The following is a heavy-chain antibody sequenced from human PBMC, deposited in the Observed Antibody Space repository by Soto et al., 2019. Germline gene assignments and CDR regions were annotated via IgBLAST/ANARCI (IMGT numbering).Heavy chain of an antibody. CDR2: INAGNGNT. J-gene: IGHJ4*02. V-gene: IGHV1-3*01. CDR1: GYTFTSYA. CDR3: VRHAQWIIRAY. D-gene: IGHD5-12*01. Sequence: ASVKVSCKASGYTFTSYAMHWVRQAPGQRLEWMGWINAGNGNTKYSQKFQGRVTITRDTSASTAYMELSSMRSEDTAVYYCVRHAQWIIRAYWGQGSLVTVSS.